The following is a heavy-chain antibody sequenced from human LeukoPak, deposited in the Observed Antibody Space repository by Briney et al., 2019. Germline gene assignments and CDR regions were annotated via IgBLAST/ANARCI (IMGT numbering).Heavy chain of an antibody. V-gene: IGHV1-2*02. CDR2: INPHSGGT. J-gene: IGHJ3*02. CDR1: GYTFTGCY. CDR3: ARAGESYVLRFLEWSSDAFDI. D-gene: IGHD3-3*01. Sequence: ATVKLFCRASGYTFTGCYKHGVTQPPAQGRVETVWINPHSGGTNYAQTFQGRVTMTRDTSISTAYMELSRLRSDDTAVYYCARAGESYVLRFLEWSSDAFDIWGQGTMVTVSS.